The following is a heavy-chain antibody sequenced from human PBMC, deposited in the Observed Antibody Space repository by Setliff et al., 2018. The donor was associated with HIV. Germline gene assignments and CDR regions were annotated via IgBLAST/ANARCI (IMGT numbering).Heavy chain of an antibody. CDR3: AKEVPYSNGFMYFDY. D-gene: IGHD6-19*01. CDR1: GFTFSSNW. V-gene: IGHV3-7*03. CDR2: IKQDGSEK. Sequence: GGSLRLSCVASGFTFSSNWLSWVRQAPGKGLEWVANIKQDGSEKYYVDSVKGRFTISRDNAKKSLYLQMNSLRVEDTAIYYCAKEVPYSNGFMYFDYWGQGTLVTVSS. J-gene: IGHJ4*02.